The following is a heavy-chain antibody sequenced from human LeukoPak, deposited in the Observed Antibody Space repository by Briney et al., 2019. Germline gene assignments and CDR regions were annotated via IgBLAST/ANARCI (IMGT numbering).Heavy chain of an antibody. D-gene: IGHD3-10*01. CDR3: ARDRRFGVNWFDP. V-gene: IGHV3-7*01. CDR2: IKQDGSGE. J-gene: IGHJ5*02. Sequence: GGSLRLSCAASGFTFSSYWMSWVRQAPGKGLEWVANIKQDGSGEYYVDSVKGRFTISRDNAKNSLYLQMNSLRAEDTAVYYCARDRRFGVNWFDPWGQGTLVTVSS. CDR1: GFTFSSYW.